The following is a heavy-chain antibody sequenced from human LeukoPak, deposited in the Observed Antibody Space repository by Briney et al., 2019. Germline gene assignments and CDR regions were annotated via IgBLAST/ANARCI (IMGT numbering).Heavy chain of an antibody. CDR2: MNPNSGNT. J-gene: IGHJ5*02. Sequence: ASVEVSCKASGYTFTSYDINWVRQATGQGLEWMGWMNPNSGNTGYAQKFQGRVTMTRNTSISTAYMELSSLRSEDTAVYYCASASWVSNADAVSWGQGTLVTVSS. D-gene: IGHD1-1*01. CDR3: ASASWVSNADAVS. V-gene: IGHV1-8*01. CDR1: GYTFTSYD.